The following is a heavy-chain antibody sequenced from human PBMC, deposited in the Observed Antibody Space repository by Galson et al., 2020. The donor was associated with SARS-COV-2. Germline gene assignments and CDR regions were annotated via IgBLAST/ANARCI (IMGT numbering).Heavy chain of an antibody. CDR1: GYTFTGYY. V-gene: IGHV1-2*02. CDR2: INPNSGDT. CDR3: AIAKLRFFDWLSD. D-gene: IGHD3-9*01. J-gene: IGHJ4*02. Sequence: ASVKVSCKVSGYTFTGYYIHWVRRAPGQGLEWMGWINPNSGDTDYTQNFQGRVTMTRDTSISTAYMEMSRLRSDDSAVYYCAIAKLRFFDWLSDWGQGTQVTVSS.